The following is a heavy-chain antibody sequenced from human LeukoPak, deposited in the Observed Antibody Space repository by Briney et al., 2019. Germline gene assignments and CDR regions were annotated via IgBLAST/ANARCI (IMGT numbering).Heavy chain of an antibody. J-gene: IGHJ4*02. V-gene: IGHV4-39*07. CDR1: GGSISSSSYY. Sequence: SETLSLTCTVSGGSISSSSYYWGWIRQPPGKGLEWIGNIYYSGSTYYNPSLKSRVTISVDTSKNQFSLKLSSVTAADTAVYYRARGGYCSGSSCYSYFDYWGQGTLVTVSS. D-gene: IGHD2-15*01. CDR2: IYYSGST. CDR3: ARGGYCSGSSCYSYFDY.